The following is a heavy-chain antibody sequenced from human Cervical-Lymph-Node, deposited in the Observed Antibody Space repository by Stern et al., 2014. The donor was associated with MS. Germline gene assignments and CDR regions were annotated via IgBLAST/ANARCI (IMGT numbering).Heavy chain of an antibody. CDR2: VYYSGIT. D-gene: IGHD1-26*01. J-gene: IGHJ4*02. V-gene: IGHV4-31*03. Sequence: QVQLQESGPGLVKPSETLSLTCTVSGGSIDSGGDYWTWIRQHPGKGLAWIGCVYYSGITYYNPSLKSRVTMSVDTFKNQFSLKLSSATAADTAVYYCARDLRPSGKYYIDSWGQGTVVTVSS. CDR1: GGSIDSGGDY. CDR3: ARDLRPSGKYYIDS.